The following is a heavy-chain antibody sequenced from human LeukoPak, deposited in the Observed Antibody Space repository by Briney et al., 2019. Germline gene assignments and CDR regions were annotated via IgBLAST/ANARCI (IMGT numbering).Heavy chain of an antibody. Sequence: GGSLRLSCAASGFTFSSYAMSWVRQAPGKGLEWVSAISGSGGSTYYADSVKGRFTISRDSSKNTLYLQMNSLRAEDTAVYYCARGINFSNYLYYFDYWGQGTLVTVSS. J-gene: IGHJ4*02. D-gene: IGHD4-11*01. CDR2: ISGSGGST. V-gene: IGHV3-23*01. CDR1: GFTFSSYA. CDR3: ARGINFSNYLYYFDY.